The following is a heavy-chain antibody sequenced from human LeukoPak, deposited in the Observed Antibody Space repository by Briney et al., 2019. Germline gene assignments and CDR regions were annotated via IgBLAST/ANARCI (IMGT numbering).Heavy chain of an antibody. CDR1: GGTFSSYA. CDR2: IIPIFGTA. Sequence: SVKVSCKASGGTFSSYAISWVRQAPGQGLERMGRIIPIFGTANYAQKFQGRVTITTDESTSTAYMELSSLRSEDTAVYYCARGPIVVVTAMLDAFDIWGQGTMVTISS. J-gene: IGHJ3*02. CDR3: ARGPIVVVTAMLDAFDI. D-gene: IGHD2-21*02. V-gene: IGHV1-69*05.